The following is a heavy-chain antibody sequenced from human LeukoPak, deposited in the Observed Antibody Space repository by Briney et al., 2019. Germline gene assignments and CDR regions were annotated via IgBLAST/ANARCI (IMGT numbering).Heavy chain of an antibody. Sequence: GSLRLSCAASGFTFSSYAMSWVRQAPGKGLEWVLAISGSGGSTYYADSVKGRFTISRDNSKNTLYLQMNSLRAEDTAVYYCAKRGILTGYYMYYFDYWGQGTLVTVSS. CDR2: ISGSGGST. CDR3: AKRGILTGYYMYYFDY. J-gene: IGHJ4*02. CDR1: GFTFSSYA. D-gene: IGHD3-9*01. V-gene: IGHV3-23*01.